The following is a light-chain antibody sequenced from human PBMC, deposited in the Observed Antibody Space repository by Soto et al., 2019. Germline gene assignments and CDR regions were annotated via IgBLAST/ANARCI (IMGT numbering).Light chain of an antibody. J-gene: IGKJ2*01. Sequence: DLVVTQSPLSLPVTPGEPASISCRSSQNLLHSNGHKYLNWYLQKPGQSPQLLIYLGSNRASGVPDRFSGSGSGTDFSLEISRVEAEDVGIYYCMQALQTPYTFGQGTKLEIK. CDR3: MQALQTPYT. CDR2: LGS. CDR1: QNLLHSNGHKY. V-gene: IGKV2-28*01.